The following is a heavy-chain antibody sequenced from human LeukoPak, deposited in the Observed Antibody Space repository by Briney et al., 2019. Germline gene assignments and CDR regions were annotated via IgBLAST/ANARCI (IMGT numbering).Heavy chain of an antibody. CDR2: ISFDASSK. J-gene: IGHJ3*02. D-gene: IGHD2-8*02. V-gene: IGHV3-30*04. CDR1: GFTFEKYA. CDR3: ARSLVVPDGLEM. Sequence: PGGSLRLSCEGSGFTFEKYAMHWVRQAPGKGLEWLALISFDASSKFYADSVKGRFTSSRDNSKNTVSLQMSRLRLEDTAVYYCARSLVVPDGLEMWGHGTLVTVSS.